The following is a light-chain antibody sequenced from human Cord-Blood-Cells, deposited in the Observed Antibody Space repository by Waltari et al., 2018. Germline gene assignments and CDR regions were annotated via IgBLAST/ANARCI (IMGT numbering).Light chain of an antibody. CDR2: WAS. V-gene: IGKV4-1*01. CDR3: QQYYSTPPA. J-gene: IGKJ1*01. Sequence: DIVMTQYPDSLAVSLGERATINCKSSQSVLYRSNNKNYLAWYQQKPGQPPKLLIYWASTRESGVPDRFSGGGSWTDFTLTISSLQAEDVAVYYCQQYYSTPPAFGQGP. CDR1: QSVLYRSNNKNY.